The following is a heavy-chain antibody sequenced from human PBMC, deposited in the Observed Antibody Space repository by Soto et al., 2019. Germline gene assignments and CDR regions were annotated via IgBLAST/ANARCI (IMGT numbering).Heavy chain of an antibody. J-gene: IGHJ6*02. CDR3: GRQAPLVAMVKYCVTGV. CDR2: IDPSVSYT. CDR1: RYSLTNYW. Sequence: GDDLKVSCNGSRYSLTNYWITWVPQLPVKGLQWMGRIDPSVSYTCYSRSFQGHVAFSVDNSSSTGYRQWSSLKSSDTATFYCGRQAPLVAMVKYCVTGVWAGETTFT. V-gene: IGHV5-10-1*01. D-gene: IGHD5-12*01.